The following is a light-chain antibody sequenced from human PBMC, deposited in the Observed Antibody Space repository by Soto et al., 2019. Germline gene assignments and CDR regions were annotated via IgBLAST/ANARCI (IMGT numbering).Light chain of an antibody. CDR3: ETWDSSTHVV. CDR1: SGHSSYI. Sequence: QLVLTQSSSASASLGSSVKLTCTLSSGHSSYIIAWHQQQPGKAPRYLMKLEGSGSYNKGSGVPDRFSGSSSGADRYLTISNLQFEDEADYYCETWDSSTHVVFGGGTKLTVL. J-gene: IGLJ2*01. CDR2: LEGSGSY. V-gene: IGLV4-60*02.